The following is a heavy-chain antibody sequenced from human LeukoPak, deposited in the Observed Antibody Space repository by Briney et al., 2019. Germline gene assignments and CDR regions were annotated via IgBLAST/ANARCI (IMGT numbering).Heavy chain of an antibody. CDR3: ARELGYCSSTSCYSQGWFDP. D-gene: IGHD2-2*01. V-gene: IGHV4-39*07. CDR2: IYYSGST. CDR1: GGSISSRSYY. Sequence: PSETLSLTCTVSGGSISSRSYYWAWIRQPPGKGLEWIGSIYYSGSTYNIPSLKSRVTISVGRSKNQFSLRLRSVTAADTAVYYCARELGYCSSTSCYSQGWFDPWGQGTLVTVSS. J-gene: IGHJ5*02.